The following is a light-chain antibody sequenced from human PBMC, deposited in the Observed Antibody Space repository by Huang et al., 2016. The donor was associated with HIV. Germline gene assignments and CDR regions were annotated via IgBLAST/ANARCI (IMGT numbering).Light chain of an antibody. Sequence: DILMTQSPDFLAVSLGESATIHCKSSRNVFYSSNSKNYLAWYQQKPGPPPKLLSHGASTRESGVPDRFSGGGSGTDFTLTISSLQAEDVAIYYCQQYYTSPFTFGPGTKVDIQ. CDR2: GAS. V-gene: IGKV4-1*01. CDR3: QQYYTSPFT. J-gene: IGKJ3*01. CDR1: RNVFYSSNSKNY.